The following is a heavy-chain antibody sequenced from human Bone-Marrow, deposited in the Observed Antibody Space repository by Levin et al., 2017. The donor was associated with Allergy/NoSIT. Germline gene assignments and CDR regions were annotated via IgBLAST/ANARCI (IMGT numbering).Heavy chain of an antibody. CDR2: IYDSEHT. CDR1: GASLAGTNDY. J-gene: IGHJ4*01. D-gene: IGHD3-10*01. CDR3: ARQRLIWFGELSYCFDS. Sequence: KASETLSLTCTVSGASLAGTNDYWGWIRQPPGKGLEWIGSIYDSEHTYYSPSLETRVTISVDTSKNQFSLNVNSVTAADTAIYYCARQRLIWFGELSYCFDSWGHGTLVTVSS. V-gene: IGHV4-39*01.